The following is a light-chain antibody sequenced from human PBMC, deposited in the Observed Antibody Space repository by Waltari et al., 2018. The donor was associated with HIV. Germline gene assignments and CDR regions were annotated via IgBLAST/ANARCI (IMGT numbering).Light chain of an antibody. J-gene: IGKJ1*01. CDR2: GAS. CDR1: QRVSSSY. V-gene: IGKV3-20*01. Sequence: DIVLTQSPGNLSLSPGARATLSCRASQRVSSSYLAWYQQKTGQAPRLLVYGASSRATGIPDRFSGSGSGTDFTLTISSLEPEDFAVYYCQQYGTSPWTFGQGTKVEIK. CDR3: QQYGTSPWT.